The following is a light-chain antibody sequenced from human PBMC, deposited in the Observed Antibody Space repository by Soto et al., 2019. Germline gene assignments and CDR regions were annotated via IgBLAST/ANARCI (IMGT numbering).Light chain of an antibody. V-gene: IGLV2-8*01. Sequence: QSALTQPPSASGSPGQSVTISCTGTSSDVGGYNYVSWYQQHPGKAPQPMIYEVSKRPSGVPDRFSGSKSGNTAFLTVSGLQAEDEADYYCSLYSGSHNYRVFGGGTKLTVL. CDR3: SLYSGSHNYRV. CDR2: EVS. J-gene: IGLJ3*02. CDR1: SSDVGGYNY.